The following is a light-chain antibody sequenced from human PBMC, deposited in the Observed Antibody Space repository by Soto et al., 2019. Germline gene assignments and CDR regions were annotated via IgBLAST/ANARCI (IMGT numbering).Light chain of an antibody. Sequence: QSALTQPASVSGSPGQSITISCTGTSSDVGGYNYVSWYQQHPGKAPKLMIYDVSNRPSGVSNRFSGSKSGNTASLTISGLQAEDEDAYYCSSYTSSSTRVFGTGTKLTVL. J-gene: IGLJ1*01. CDR1: SSDVGGYNY. CDR2: DVS. V-gene: IGLV2-14*01. CDR3: SSYTSSSTRV.